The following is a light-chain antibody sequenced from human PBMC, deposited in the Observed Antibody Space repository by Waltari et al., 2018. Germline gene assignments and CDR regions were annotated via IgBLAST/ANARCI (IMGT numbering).Light chain of an antibody. CDR3: QSTDSSGTSV. CDR1: SLTNQY. CDR2: RDN. J-gene: IGLJ1*01. Sequence: SSELTQPPSVSVSPGQTATIPCSGDSLTNQYGYFYQQKPGQAPLLIIYRDNERPSGIPALFSASKTGTTITLTISGVQADDEADYYCQSTDSSGTSVFGSGTTVTV. V-gene: IGLV3-25*03.